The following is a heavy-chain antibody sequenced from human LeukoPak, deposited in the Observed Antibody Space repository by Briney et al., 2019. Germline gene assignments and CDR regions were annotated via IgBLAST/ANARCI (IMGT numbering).Heavy chain of an antibody. D-gene: IGHD3-10*01. J-gene: IGHJ3*02. CDR2: MNPNSGNT. V-gene: IGHV1-8*03. Sequence: GASVKVSCKASGYTFTSYDINWVRQATGQGLEWMGWMNPNSGNTGYAQKFQGRVTITRNTSISTAYMELSSLRSEDTAVYYCARVKDYYGSGSSNIWGQGTMVTVSS. CDR3: ARVKDYYGSGSSNI. CDR1: GYTFTSYD.